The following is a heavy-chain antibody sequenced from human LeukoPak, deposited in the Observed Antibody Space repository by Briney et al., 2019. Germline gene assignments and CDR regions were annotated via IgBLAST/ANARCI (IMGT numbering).Heavy chain of an antibody. Sequence: GGSLRLSCAASGFTFTTYDMHWVRQATGKGLEWVSAIGTTGDTYYPGSVKGRFTISRDNSKNTLYLQMGSLRAEDMAVYYCARVGRSGSYGYWGQGTLVTVSS. CDR3: ARVGRSGSYGY. CDR2: IGTTGDT. J-gene: IGHJ4*02. D-gene: IGHD1-26*01. CDR1: GFTFTTYD. V-gene: IGHV3-13*01.